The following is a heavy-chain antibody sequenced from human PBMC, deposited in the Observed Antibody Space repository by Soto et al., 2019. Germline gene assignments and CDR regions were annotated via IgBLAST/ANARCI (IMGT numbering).Heavy chain of an antibody. J-gene: IGHJ4*02. CDR1: GYTFASHY. CDR3: GRDTSGLDY. V-gene: IGHV1-46*01. CDR2: INPNGGNT. Sequence: QVQLVQSGAEVKKPGASVKVSCQASGYTFASHYIHWVRQAPGQGLEWMGVINPNGGNTRYAQRFQDRLTLTTDTPTNTVYLELSSLSSDDTAVYYCGRDTSGLDYWGQGTLVTVSA.